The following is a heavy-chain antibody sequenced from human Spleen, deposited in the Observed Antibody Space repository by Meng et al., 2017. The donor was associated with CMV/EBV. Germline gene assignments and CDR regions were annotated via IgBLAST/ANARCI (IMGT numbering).Heavy chain of an antibody. CDR2: ISWNSDSI. Sequence: LKISCAASGFTFSLYSMNWVRQAPGKGLEWVSGISWNSDSIGYSGSVRGRFTISRDNAKNSLSLQMNSLRPEDTALYYCARGLTVSTMYAMNVWGQGTTVTVSS. J-gene: IGHJ6*02. V-gene: IGHV3-9*01. D-gene: IGHD2-2*01. CDR1: GFTFSLYS. CDR3: ARGLTVSTMYAMNV.